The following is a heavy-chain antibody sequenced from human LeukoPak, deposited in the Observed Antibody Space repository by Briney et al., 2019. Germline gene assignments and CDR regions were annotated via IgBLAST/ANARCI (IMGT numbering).Heavy chain of an antibody. CDR2: IRYDGSNK. Sequence: GGSLRLSCAASGFTFSSYGMHWVRQAPGKGLEWVAFIRYDGSNKYYADSVKGRFTISRDNAKNTLYLQMNSLRAEDTAVYYCARGGGYSYGSFDYWGQGTLVTVSS. CDR1: GFTFSSYG. J-gene: IGHJ4*02. V-gene: IGHV3-30*02. CDR3: ARGGGYSYGSFDY. D-gene: IGHD5-18*01.